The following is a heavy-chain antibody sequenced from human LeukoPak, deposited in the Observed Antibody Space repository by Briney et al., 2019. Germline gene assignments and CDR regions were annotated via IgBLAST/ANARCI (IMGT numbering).Heavy chain of an antibody. Sequence: PGRSLRLSCAASGFTFSTYGMHWVRQAPGKGLEWVAVIWFDGSNKYHANSVKGRFTISRDNAKSTLYLQMNSLRAEDTAVYYCARERVVRGYSGYDFDYWGQGTLVTVSS. V-gene: IGHV3-33*01. CDR2: IWFDGSNK. CDR3: ARERVVRGYSGYDFDY. J-gene: IGHJ4*02. D-gene: IGHD5-12*01. CDR1: GFTFSTYG.